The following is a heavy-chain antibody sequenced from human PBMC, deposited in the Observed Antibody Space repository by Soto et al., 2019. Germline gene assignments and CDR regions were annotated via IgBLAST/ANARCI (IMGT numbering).Heavy chain of an antibody. V-gene: IGHV1-2*04. J-gene: IGHJ6*02. CDR2: INPNSGGT. CDR3: ATSRDYYGSGSYYYYYYYGMDV. Sequence: ASVKVSCKASGCTFTGYYMHWVRQAPGQGLEWMGWINPNSGGTNYAQKFQGWVTMTRDTSISAAYMELSRLRSDDTAVYYCATSRDYYGSGSYYYYYYYGMDVWGQGTTVTVSS. D-gene: IGHD3-10*01. CDR1: GCTFTGYY.